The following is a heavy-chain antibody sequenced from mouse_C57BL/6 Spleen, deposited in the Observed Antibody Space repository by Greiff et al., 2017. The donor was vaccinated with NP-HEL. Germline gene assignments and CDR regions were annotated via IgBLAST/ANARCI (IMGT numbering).Heavy chain of an antibody. J-gene: IGHJ3*01. CDR1: GFTFSSYA. CDR2: ISDGGSYT. CDR3: ASDLEGTFAY. D-gene: IGHD3-3*01. Sequence: EVKLVESGGGLVKPGGSLKLSCAASGFTFSSYAMSWVRQTPEKRLEWVATISDGGSYTYYPDNVKGRFTISRDNAKNNLYLQMSHLKSEDTAMYYCASDLEGTFAYWGQGTLVTVSA. V-gene: IGHV5-4*03.